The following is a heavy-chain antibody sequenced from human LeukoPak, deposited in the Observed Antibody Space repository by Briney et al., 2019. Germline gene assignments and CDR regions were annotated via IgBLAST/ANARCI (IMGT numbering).Heavy chain of an antibody. J-gene: IGHJ4*02. D-gene: IGHD2-8*01. CDR1: GFTFSSYG. CDR2: IRYDGSNK. V-gene: IGHV3-30*02. Sequence: GGSLRLSCAASGFTFSSYGMHWVRQAPGKGLEWVAFIRYDGSNKYYADSVKGRFTISRDNSKNTLYLQMNSLRAEDTAVYYCAKDYIVLMVYAIRREYHFDYWGQGTLVTVSS. CDR3: AKDYIVLMVYAIRREYHFDY.